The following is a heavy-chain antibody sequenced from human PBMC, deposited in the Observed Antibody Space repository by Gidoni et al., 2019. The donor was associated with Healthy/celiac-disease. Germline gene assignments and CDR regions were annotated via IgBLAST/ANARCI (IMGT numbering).Heavy chain of an antibody. D-gene: IGHD2-21*02. Sequence: QVQLVQSGAEVKKTGASVKVSCKASGYTCTREDINGVRQATGQGLEWMGWMTPNSGTPGYAQKFQGRVTMSRTTSISTAYLELSSLRSEDTAVYYCARLAYCGGDCSPYFDYWGQGTLVTVSS. CDR3: ARLAYCGGDCSPYFDY. CDR1: GYTCTRED. V-gene: IGHV1-8*01. CDR2: MTPNSGTP. J-gene: IGHJ4*02.